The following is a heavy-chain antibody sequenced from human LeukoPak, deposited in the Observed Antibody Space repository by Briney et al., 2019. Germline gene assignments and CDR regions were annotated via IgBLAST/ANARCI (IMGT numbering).Heavy chain of an antibody. CDR3: YSSGYPSLDY. CDR2: IRSKANSYAT. CDR1: GFTFSGSA. Sequence: GGSLRLSCAASGFTFSGSALHWVRQASGKGLEWVGRIRSKANSYATAYAASVKGRFTISRDDSKNTAYLQMNSLKTEDTAVYYCYSSGYPSLDYWGQGTLVTVSS. D-gene: IGHD3-22*01. J-gene: IGHJ4*02. V-gene: IGHV3-73*01.